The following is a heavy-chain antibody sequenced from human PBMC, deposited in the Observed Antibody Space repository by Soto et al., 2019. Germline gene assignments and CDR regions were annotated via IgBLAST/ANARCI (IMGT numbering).Heavy chain of an antibody. V-gene: IGHV4-59*08. D-gene: IGHD7-27*01. CDR2: IYYSGST. CDR3: ARRWGRTFAY. CDR1: GGSISSYY. Sequence: PSETLSLTSTVSGGSISSYYWSWIRQPPGKGLEWIGYIYYSGSTNHNPSLKSRVTISVDTSKNQFSLKLSSVTAADTAVYYCARRWGRTFAYWGQGTLVTVSS. J-gene: IGHJ4*02.